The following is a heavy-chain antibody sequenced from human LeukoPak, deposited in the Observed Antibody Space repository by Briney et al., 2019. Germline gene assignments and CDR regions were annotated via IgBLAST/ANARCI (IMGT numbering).Heavy chain of an antibody. V-gene: IGHV1-46*01. CDR2: INPSGGST. Sequence: SVTVSCKASGYPFTGYYIQWVRQAPGQGLEWMGIINPSGGSTSYAQKFQGRVTMTRDTSTSTVYMELSSLRSEDTAVYYCAREDSSGWSVFDYWGQGTLVTVYS. D-gene: IGHD6-19*01. CDR1: GYPFTGYY. CDR3: AREDSSGWSVFDY. J-gene: IGHJ4*02.